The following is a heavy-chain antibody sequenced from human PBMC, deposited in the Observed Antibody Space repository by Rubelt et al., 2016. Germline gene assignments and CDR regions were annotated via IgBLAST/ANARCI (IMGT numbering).Heavy chain of an antibody. V-gene: IGHV4-34*02. CDR1: GGSLTDFY. CDR2: ITHSGTT. Sequence: QVQLRQWGAGLLKPSETLSLTCDVYGGSLTDFYWNWIRQAPGKGLEWIGDITHSGTTNYNPSLKSRVTISVDTSMNQFSRKLTSVTAADTAVYYCAGDYGGNSAVSWGRGTLITVSS. CDR3: AGDYGGNSAVS. D-gene: IGHD4-23*01. J-gene: IGHJ5*02.